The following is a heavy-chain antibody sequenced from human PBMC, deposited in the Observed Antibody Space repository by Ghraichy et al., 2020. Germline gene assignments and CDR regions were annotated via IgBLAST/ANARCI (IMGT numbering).Heavy chain of an antibody. CDR3: ARETTPTAQYYYYYGMDV. CDR1: GFTFNNYN. CDR2: ISSTSSYK. D-gene: IGHD2-21*02. J-gene: IGHJ6*02. Sequence: LSLTCAASGFTFNNYNMNWVRQAPGRGLEWVSSISSTSSYKYYGDSLKGRFTISRDNAKSSLYLQINSLRAEDTAVYYCARETTPTAQYYYYYGMDVWGQGTTVTVSS. V-gene: IGHV3-21*01.